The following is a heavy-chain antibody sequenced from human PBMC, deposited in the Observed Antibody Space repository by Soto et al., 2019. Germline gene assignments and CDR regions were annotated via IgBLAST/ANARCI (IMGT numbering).Heavy chain of an antibody. CDR3: ARGNYGDYEGRYFDY. Sequence: GGSLRLSCAASGFTFSSYGMHWVRQAPGKGLEWVAVIWYDGSNKYYADSVKGRFTISRDNSKNTLYLQMNSLRAEDTAVYYCARGNYGDYEGRYFDYWGQGTLVTVSS. CDR1: GFTFSSYG. J-gene: IGHJ4*02. D-gene: IGHD4-17*01. CDR2: IWYDGSNK. V-gene: IGHV3-33*01.